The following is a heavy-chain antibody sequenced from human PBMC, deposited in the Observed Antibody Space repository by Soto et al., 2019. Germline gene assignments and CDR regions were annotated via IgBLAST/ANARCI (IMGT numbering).Heavy chain of an antibody. Sequence: QVQLQESGPGLVKPSETLSLTCTVSGGSISSYYWSWIRQPPGKGLEWIGDIYYSGSTNYNPSLKSRVTISVDTSKNQFSLKLSSVTAADTAVYYCARDRSYDFWSGYPYGMDVWGQGTTVTVSS. CDR3: ARDRSYDFWSGYPYGMDV. CDR2: IYYSGST. V-gene: IGHV4-59*01. CDR1: GGSISSYY. D-gene: IGHD3-3*01. J-gene: IGHJ6*02.